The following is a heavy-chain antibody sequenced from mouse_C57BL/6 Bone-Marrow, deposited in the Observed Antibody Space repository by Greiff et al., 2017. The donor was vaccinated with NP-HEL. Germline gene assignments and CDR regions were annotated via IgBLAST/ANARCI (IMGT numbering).Heavy chain of an antibody. V-gene: IGHV1-5*01. J-gene: IGHJ4*01. D-gene: IGHD1-1*01. CDR1: GYTFTSYW. CDR3: TRGFYYYGLYYYAMDY. CDR2: IYPGNSDT. Sequence: EVQLQQSGTVLARPGASVKMSCKTSGYTFTSYWMHWVKQRPGQGLEWIGAIYPGNSDTSYNQKFKGKAKLTAVTSASTAYMELSSLTNEDSAVYYCTRGFYYYGLYYYAMDYWGQGTSVTVSS.